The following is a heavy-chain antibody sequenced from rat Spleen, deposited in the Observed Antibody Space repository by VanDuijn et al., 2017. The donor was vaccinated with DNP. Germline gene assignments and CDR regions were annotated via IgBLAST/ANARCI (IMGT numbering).Heavy chain of an antibody. D-gene: IGHD1-11*01. CDR3: TTASTEGFAY. J-gene: IGHJ3*01. CDR1: GFTFSNYG. CDR2: ISDDSGTT. Sequence: EVQLVESGGGLVQPGRSMKLSCAASGFTFSNYGMAWVRQAPTKGLEWVASISDDSGTTYYRDSVKGRFTISRDNAESSLYLQMDSLRSEDTATYYCTTASTEGFAYWGQGTLVTVS. V-gene: IGHV5-20*01.